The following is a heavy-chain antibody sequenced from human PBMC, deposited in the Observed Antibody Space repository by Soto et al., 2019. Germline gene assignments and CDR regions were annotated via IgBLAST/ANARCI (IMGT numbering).Heavy chain of an antibody. CDR1: GYTFTSYG. CDR2: ISAYNGNT. CDR3: AREPNYFDY. J-gene: IGHJ4*02. Sequence: QVQLVQSGAEVKQPGASVKVSCKASGYTFTSYGISWVRQAPGQGLEWMGWISAYNGNTKYAQKLQGRGTMTTDTSTSTDDMELRSLRSDDTAVYYCAREPNYFDYWGQGTLVTVSS. V-gene: IGHV1-18*01.